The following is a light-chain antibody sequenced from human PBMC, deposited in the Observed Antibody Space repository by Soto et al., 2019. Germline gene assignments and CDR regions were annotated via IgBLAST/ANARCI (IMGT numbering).Light chain of an antibody. CDR1: LSINTW. V-gene: IGKV1-5*01. CDR2: DAS. J-gene: IGKJ4*01. Sequence: DIPMTQSPSTLSASVGDRVTITCRARLSINTWLAWYQLKPGKAPKLLIYDASSLESGVPSRFSGSGSGTEFTLTISSLQPDDFETYYCHQYGYYFGVGTKVEIK. CDR3: HQYGYY.